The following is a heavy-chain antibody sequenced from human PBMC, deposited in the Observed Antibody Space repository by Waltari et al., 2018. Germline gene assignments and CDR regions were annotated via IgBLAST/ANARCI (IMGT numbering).Heavy chain of an antibody. CDR1: GLTSFTHA. V-gene: IGHV3-23*01. CDR2: ISVSDAT. D-gene: IGHD1-20*01. CDR3: AKPFYNWDDPLHS. Sequence: LSCQASGLTSFTHAINWVRQAPGKGLEWVSSISVSDATYYADSVKGRFTISRDYSDNTVYLQMDSLRADDTAVYFCAKPFYNWDDPLHSWGQGTPVTVSS. J-gene: IGHJ1*01.